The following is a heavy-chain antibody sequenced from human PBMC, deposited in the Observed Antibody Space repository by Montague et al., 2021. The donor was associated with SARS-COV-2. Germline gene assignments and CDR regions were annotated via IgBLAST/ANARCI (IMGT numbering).Heavy chain of an antibody. Sequence: CAISGDSVSRNSATWNWVRQSPPRGLEWLGRTYYRSKWYNDYAVSVRGRVTINPDTSKNQFSLQLNSVTPEDTAIYYCTSGREGNYNVMDVWGLGTTVTVSS. V-gene: IGHV6-1*01. D-gene: IGHD1-1*01. CDR3: TSGREGNYNVMDV. CDR2: TYYRSKWYN. J-gene: IGHJ6*02. CDR1: GDSVSRNSAT.